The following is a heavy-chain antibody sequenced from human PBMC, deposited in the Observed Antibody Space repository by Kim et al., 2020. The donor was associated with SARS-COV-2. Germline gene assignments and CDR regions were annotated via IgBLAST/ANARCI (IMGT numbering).Heavy chain of an antibody. Sequence: GGSLRLSCAASGFTFSSYAMSWVRQGPGDVWAWVSGISGRGGSTYYADSVKGRFTISRDNSKNTLYLQMNSLRAEDTAVYYCAKTDDSSGYYLNAEYFQHWGQGTLVTVSS. CDR1: GFTFSSYA. V-gene: IGHV3-23*01. J-gene: IGHJ1*01. D-gene: IGHD3-22*01. CDR3: AKTDDSSGYYLNAEYFQH. CDR2: ISGRGGST.